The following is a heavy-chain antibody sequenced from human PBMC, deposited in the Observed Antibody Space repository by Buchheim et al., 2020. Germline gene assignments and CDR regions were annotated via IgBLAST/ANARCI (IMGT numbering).Heavy chain of an antibody. V-gene: IGHV3-48*02. CDR2: IGSVASII. J-gene: IGHJ6*02. CDR1: GFLFFDYS. CDR3: ATPGAYGSGGYYSMDV. Sequence: EAHLAESGGGLVQPGGSLRLSREASGFLFFDYSMSWVRQAPGKGLEWVSFIGSVASIIYYADSVKGRFTISRDNAKNSLYLQMNSLRDEDTAVYYCATPGAYGSGGYYSMDVWGQGTT. D-gene: IGHD3-10*01.